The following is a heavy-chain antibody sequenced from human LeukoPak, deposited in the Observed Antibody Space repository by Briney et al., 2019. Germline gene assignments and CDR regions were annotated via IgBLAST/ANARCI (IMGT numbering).Heavy chain of an antibody. V-gene: IGHV3-23*01. CDR1: GGSFSGYY. D-gene: IGHD4-17*01. CDR3: ATGGTTVTTFDY. J-gene: IGHJ4*02. Sequence: ETLSLTCAVYGGSFSGYYWSWVRQAPGKGLEWVSAISGSGGSTYYADSVKGRFTISRDNSKNTLYLQMNSLRAEDTAVYYCATGGTTVTTFDYWGQGTLVTVSS. CDR2: ISGSGGST.